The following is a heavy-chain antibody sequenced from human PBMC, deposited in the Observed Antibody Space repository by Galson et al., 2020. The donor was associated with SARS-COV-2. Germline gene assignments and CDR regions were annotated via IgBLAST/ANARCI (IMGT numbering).Heavy chain of an antibody. CDR3: ARHSPLNMIRGVIDLSWDFDL. J-gene: IGHJ2*01. V-gene: IGHV4-59*08. CDR2: IYFSGST. CDR1: GGSIEMYY. Sequence: SQTLSLTCTVSGGSIEMYYWSWIRQSPGKGLEWLGYIYFSGSTYYNPSLKRRVTISVDTSENQLFLKLNSVTAADTATYYCARHSPLNMIRGVIDLSWDFDLWGRGRLVTVSS. D-gene: IGHD3-10*01.